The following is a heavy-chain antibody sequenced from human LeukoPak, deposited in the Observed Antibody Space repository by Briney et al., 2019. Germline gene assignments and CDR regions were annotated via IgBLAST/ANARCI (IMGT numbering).Heavy chain of an antibody. CDR3: ARTHRGYSYGLDY. CDR1: GGSFSGYY. Sequence: SETLSLTCAVYGGSFSGYYWSWIRQPPGKGLEWIGEINHSGSTNYNPTLKSRVTISVDTSKNQFSLKLSSVTAADTAVYYCARTHRGYSYGLDYWGQGTLVTVSS. J-gene: IGHJ4*02. D-gene: IGHD5-18*01. CDR2: INHSGST. V-gene: IGHV4-34*01.